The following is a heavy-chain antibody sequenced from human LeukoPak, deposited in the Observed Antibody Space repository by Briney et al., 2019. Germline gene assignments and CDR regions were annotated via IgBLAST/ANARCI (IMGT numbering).Heavy chain of an antibody. CDR3: ARVWSGYYTRKEFDY. Sequence: PSETQSLTCTVSGGSVSSGSYYWSWIRQPPGKGLEWIGYIYYSGSTNYNPSLKSRVTISVDTSKNQFSLKLSSVTAADTAVYYCARVWSGYYTRKEFDYWGQGTLVTVSS. D-gene: IGHD3-3*01. V-gene: IGHV4-61*01. J-gene: IGHJ4*02. CDR1: GGSVSSGSYY. CDR2: IYYSGST.